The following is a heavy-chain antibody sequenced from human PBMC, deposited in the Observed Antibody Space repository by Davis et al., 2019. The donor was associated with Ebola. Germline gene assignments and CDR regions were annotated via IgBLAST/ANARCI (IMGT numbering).Heavy chain of an antibody. J-gene: IGHJ3*02. CDR3: ARRVSYDSGGYAFDI. CDR1: GGSISSSNW. Sequence: MPGGSLRLSCAVSGGSISSSNWWSWVRQPPGKGLEWIGEIYHSGSTNYNPSLKSRFTISVDKSKNQFSLKLSSVTAADTAVYYCARRVSYDSGGYAFDIWGQGTMVTVSS. CDR2: IYHSGST. D-gene: IGHD3-22*01. V-gene: IGHV4-4*02.